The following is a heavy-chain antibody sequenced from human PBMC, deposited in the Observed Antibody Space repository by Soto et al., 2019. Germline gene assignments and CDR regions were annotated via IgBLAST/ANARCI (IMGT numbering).Heavy chain of an antibody. Sequence: GGSLRLSCAASGFTFSSYAMSWVRQAPGKGLEWVSAISGSGGSTYYADSVKGRFTTSRDNSKNTLYLQMNSLRAEDTAVYYCAKGGEYYDILYLLDYWGQGTLVTVSS. CDR2: ISGSGGST. D-gene: IGHD3-9*01. CDR3: AKGGEYYDILYLLDY. V-gene: IGHV3-23*01. J-gene: IGHJ4*02. CDR1: GFTFSSYA.